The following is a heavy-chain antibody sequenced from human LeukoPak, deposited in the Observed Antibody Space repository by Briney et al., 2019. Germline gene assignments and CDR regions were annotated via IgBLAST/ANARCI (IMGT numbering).Heavy chain of an antibody. CDR1: GFTFSNYA. Sequence: PGKSLRLSCAASGFTFSNYAMTWVRQAPGKGLEWVAAISGNGGSTYYADSVKGRFTISRDNSGNTLYLRINSLRAEDTALYFCAKCDGFDNSNPCPLDHWGQGSLLTVSS. CDR3: AKCDGFDNSNPCPLDH. CDR2: ISGNGGST. D-gene: IGHD1-20*01. J-gene: IGHJ1*01. V-gene: IGHV3-23*01.